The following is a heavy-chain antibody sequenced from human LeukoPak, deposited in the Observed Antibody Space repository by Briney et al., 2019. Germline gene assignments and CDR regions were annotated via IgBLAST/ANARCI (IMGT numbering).Heavy chain of an antibody. CDR1: GFTFSSYA. J-gene: IGHJ3*01. CDR2: ISGGGSGT. D-gene: IGHD3-22*01. CDR3: AKAVGSSGYFSRDAFDL. V-gene: IGHV3-23*01. Sequence: PGGSLRLSCAASGFTFSSYAMSWVRQAQGNGLEWVAIISGGGSGTYYADSVRGRFTISRDNSKNTVYLQMNSLRAEDTAIYYCAKAVGSSGYFSRDAFDLWGQGTMVTVSS.